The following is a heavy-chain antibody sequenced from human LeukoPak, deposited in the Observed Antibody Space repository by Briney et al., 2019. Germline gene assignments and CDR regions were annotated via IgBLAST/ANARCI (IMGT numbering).Heavy chain of an antibody. CDR2: IYSGGST. J-gene: IGHJ4*02. Sequence: GGSLRLSCAASGFTVSSNYMSWVRQAPGKGLEWVSVIYSGGSTYYAASVKGRFTISRDNSKNTLYLQMNSLRAEDTAVYYCAREVTPWYYDSSGYYLDYWGQGTLVTVSS. V-gene: IGHV3-66*02. CDR3: AREVTPWYYDSSGYYLDY. CDR1: GFTVSSNY. D-gene: IGHD3-22*01.